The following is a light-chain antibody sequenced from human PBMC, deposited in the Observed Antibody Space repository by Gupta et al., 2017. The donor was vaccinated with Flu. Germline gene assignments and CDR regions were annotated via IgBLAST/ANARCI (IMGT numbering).Light chain of an antibody. CDR3: QQYHDWPVT. J-gene: IGKJ4*01. CDR1: QSVSSN. V-gene: IGKV3-15*01. CDR2: GAS. Sequence: EIVMTQSPGTLSVSPGERATLSCGASQSVSSNLAWYQQKPGQPPRLLIFGASTRATGIPARFSAIGSGTEFALTINSPQSEDFAVYYCQQYHDWPVTFGGGTTVDLK.